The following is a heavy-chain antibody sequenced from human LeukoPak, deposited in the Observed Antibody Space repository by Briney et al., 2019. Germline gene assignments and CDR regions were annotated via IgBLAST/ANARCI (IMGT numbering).Heavy chain of an antibody. CDR1: GFTFSSYA. CDR2: ISGSGGRT. V-gene: IGHV3-23*01. Sequence: PGGSLRLSCAASGFTFSSYAMSWVRQAAGKGLEWVSTISGSGGRTFYADSVKGRFTISRDNSKNTLYLQMNSLRAEDTAVYYCAKGDSSGSLFDYWGQGTLVTVSS. D-gene: IGHD3-22*01. J-gene: IGHJ4*02. CDR3: AKGDSSGSLFDY.